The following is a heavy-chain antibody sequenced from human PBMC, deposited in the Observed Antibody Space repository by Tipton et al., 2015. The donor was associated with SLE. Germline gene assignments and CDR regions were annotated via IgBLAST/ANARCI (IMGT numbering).Heavy chain of an antibody. CDR2: MYDSGST. Sequence: TLSLTCSVSGYSISSGFYWSWIRQPPGKGLEWIGHMYDSGSTNYNPSLKSRVTISVDTSQNQFSLNLSSVTAADTAVYYCARTAPLYSGYDFDYWGQGNLVTVSS. D-gene: IGHD5-12*01. J-gene: IGHJ4*02. CDR1: GYSISSGFY. V-gene: IGHV4-38-2*02. CDR3: ARTAPLYSGYDFDY.